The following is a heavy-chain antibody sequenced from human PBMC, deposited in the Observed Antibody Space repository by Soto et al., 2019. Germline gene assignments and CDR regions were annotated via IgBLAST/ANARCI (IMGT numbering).Heavy chain of an antibody. D-gene: IGHD2-8*01. CDR3: ASLSMVYAIGYFDY. Sequence: QVQLQESGPGLVKPSQTLSLTCTVSGGSISSGGYYWSWIRQHPGKGLEWIGYIYYSGSTYYNPSLQSRVTISVDTSKNQFSLKLSSVTAADTAVYYCASLSMVYAIGYFDYWGQGTLVTVSS. CDR2: IYYSGST. CDR1: GGSISSGGYY. J-gene: IGHJ4*02. V-gene: IGHV4-31*03.